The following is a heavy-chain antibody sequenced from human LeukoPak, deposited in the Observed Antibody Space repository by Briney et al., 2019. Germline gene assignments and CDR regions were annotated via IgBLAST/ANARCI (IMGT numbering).Heavy chain of an antibody. V-gene: IGHV3-21*01. D-gene: IGHD6-19*01. J-gene: IGHJ4*02. CDR3: ARLAVAGTFQLFDY. CDR1: GFTFSSYS. CDR2: ISSSSSYI. Sequence: PGGSLRLSCAASGFTFSSYSMNWVRQAPGKGLEWVSSISSSSSYIYYADSVKGRFTISRDNAKNSLYLQMNSLRAEDTAVYYCARLAVAGTFQLFDYWGQGTLVTVSS.